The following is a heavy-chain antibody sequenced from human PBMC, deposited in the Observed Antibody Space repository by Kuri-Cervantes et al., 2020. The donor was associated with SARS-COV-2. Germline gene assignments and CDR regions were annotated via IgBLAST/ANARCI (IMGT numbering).Heavy chain of an antibody. CDR1: GGTFSSYA. CDR2: IIPILGTA. CDR3: ARDKGGYSSGSFDY. V-gene: IGHV1-69*04. Sequence: SVKVSCKASGGTFSSYAISWVRQAPGQGLEWMGRIIPILGTANYAQKFQGRVTITADKSTSTAYMELSSLRSEGTAVYYCARDKGGYSSGSFDYWGQGTLVTVSS. J-gene: IGHJ4*02. D-gene: IGHD6-19*01.